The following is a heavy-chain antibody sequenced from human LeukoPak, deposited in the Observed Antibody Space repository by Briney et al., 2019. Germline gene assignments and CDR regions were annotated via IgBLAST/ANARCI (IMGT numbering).Heavy chain of an antibody. J-gene: IGHJ3*01. Sequence: SETLSLTCTVSGGSISSYYWSWFRQPPGKGLEWIGYIYYSGSTNYNHSLKCQVTISVDTSDENHFSLKLNSVTAADTAVYYCARGLAGYSGGDDAFDAWGQGTMVTVSS. CDR1: GGSISSYY. D-gene: IGHD6-19*01. V-gene: IGHV4-59*01. CDR3: ARGLAGYSGGDDAFDA. CDR2: IYYSGST.